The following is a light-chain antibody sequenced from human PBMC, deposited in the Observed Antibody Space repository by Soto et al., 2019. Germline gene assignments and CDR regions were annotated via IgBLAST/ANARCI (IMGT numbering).Light chain of an antibody. CDR2: AAS. V-gene: IGKV1-5*01. Sequence: DIQMTQSPSSLSASVGDRVTITCQASQSVSFWLAWYQVKPGKAPKLLIYAASTLESGVPSRFSATVSGTEFSLTITSLQPEDFATYYCQQLFDSPITFGQGTRLEIK. CDR3: QQLFDSPIT. CDR1: QSVSFW. J-gene: IGKJ5*01.